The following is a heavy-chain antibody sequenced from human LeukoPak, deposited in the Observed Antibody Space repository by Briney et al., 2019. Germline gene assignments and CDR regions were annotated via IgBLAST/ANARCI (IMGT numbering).Heavy chain of an antibody. V-gene: IGHV1-69*05. CDR1: GGTFSSYA. J-gene: IGHJ6*03. CDR2: IIPIFGTA. D-gene: IGHD1-26*01. CDR3: AREGYSGSYYGYYYYYMDV. Sequence: SVTVSCKASGGTFSSYAISWVRQAPGQGLEWMGGIIPIFGTANYAQKFQGRVMITTDESTSTAYMELSSLRSEDTAVYYCAREGYSGSYYGYYYYYMDVWGKGTTVTVSS.